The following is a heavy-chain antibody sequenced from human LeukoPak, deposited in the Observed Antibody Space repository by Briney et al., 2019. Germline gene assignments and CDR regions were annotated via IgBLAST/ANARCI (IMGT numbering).Heavy chain of an antibody. CDR1: GFTFSTYS. CDR3: AKSDGIRQKTGYFDY. CDR2: ISTDGRTT. D-gene: IGHD7-27*01. J-gene: IGHJ4*02. V-gene: IGHV3-48*01. Sequence: GGSLRLSCAASGFTFSTYSMNWVRQAPGKGLEWISYISTDGRTTYYADSVKGRFTISRDNSKNTLYLQMNSLRAEDTAVYYCAKSDGIRQKTGYFDYWGQGTLVTVSS.